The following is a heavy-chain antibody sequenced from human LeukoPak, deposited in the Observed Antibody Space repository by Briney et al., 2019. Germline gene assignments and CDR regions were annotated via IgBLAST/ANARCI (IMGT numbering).Heavy chain of an antibody. V-gene: IGHV3-11*03. J-gene: IGHJ5*02. CDR2: INGSSSDT. CDR3: ARRGTTYCTVDSCHPNWFDP. Sequence: GGSLRLSCAASGFTFSDYYMTWICQAPGRGLEWISYINGSSSDTKYADSVKGRFTISRDNAKNSVYLLMNSLRAEDTAVYYCARRGTTYCTVDSCHPNWFDPWGQGTLVTVSS. D-gene: IGHD2-15*01. CDR1: GFTFSDYY.